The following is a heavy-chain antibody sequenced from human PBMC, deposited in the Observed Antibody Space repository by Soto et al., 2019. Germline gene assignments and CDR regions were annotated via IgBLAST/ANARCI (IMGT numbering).Heavy chain of an antibody. CDR1: GFTFSDYY. Sequence: QVQLVESGGGLVKPGGSLRLSCAASGFTFSDYYMSWIRQAPGKGLEWVSYISSSGSTIYYADSVKGRFTISWDNAKHSLYLEMNSLRAEDTAVYYCARGPYDYVWGSDPPHFDYWGQGTLVTVSS. V-gene: IGHV3-11*01. D-gene: IGHD3-16*02. CDR2: ISSSGSTI. J-gene: IGHJ4*02. CDR3: ARGPYDYVWGSDPPHFDY.